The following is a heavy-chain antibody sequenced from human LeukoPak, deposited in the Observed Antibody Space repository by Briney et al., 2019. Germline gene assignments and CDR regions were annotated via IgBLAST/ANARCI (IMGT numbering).Heavy chain of an antibody. V-gene: IGHV6-1*01. D-gene: IGHD5-24*01. CDR1: GESVSSTGAS. CDR3: VRGNYNFDY. CDR2: TYYRSQWYY. J-gene: IGHJ4*02. Sequence: SQTLSLTCAISGESVSSTGASWNWIRQSPSRGLEWLGRTYYRSQWYYEYALSVKSRIIVAPDTSKNQFSLQLNSVTPEDTAVYYCVRGNYNFDYWGQGSLVAVSS.